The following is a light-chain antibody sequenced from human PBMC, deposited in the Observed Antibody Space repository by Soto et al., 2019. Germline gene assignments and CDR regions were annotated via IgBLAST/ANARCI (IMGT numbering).Light chain of an antibody. J-gene: IGKJ1*01. CDR1: QSVSNY. CDR3: QQYGGSPQT. CDR2: GAS. Sequence: EIVLTQAPGTLSVSRGERATLSGRASQSVSNYLAWYQRKPGQAPRLLIYGASSRATGIPDRFSGSGSGTDFTLTISRLEPEDFAVYYCQQYGGSPQTLGQGTKVDIK. V-gene: IGKV3-20*01.